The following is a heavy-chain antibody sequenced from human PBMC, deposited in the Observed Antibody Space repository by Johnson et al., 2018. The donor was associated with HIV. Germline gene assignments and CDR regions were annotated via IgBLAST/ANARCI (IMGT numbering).Heavy chain of an antibody. J-gene: IGHJ3*02. Sequence: QVQLVESGGGVVQPGRSLRLSCAASGFTFSSYGMHWVRQALGKVLAWVAFIWYDGSNKYYADSVKGRFTTSRDNSKNTLYLQLNRLTAEDTALYYCATYYYGSSGNYSHAFDIWGQGTMVTVSS. CDR3: ATYYYGSSGNYSHAFDI. CDR2: IWYDGSNK. V-gene: IGHV3-33*01. D-gene: IGHD3-22*01. CDR1: GFTFSSYG.